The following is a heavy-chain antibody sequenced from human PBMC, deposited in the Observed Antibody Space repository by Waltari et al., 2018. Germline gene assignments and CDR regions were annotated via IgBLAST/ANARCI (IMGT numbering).Heavy chain of an antibody. CDR3: ARDVAAPRFWYFDL. CDR1: GFTVSSNY. V-gene: IGHV3-53*01. CDR2: IYSGGST. J-gene: IGHJ2*01. Sequence: EVQLVESGGGLIQPGGSLRLSCAASGFTVSSNYMSWVRQAPGTGLEWVSVIYSGGSTYYADSVKGRFTISRDNSKNTLYLQMDSLRAEDTAVYYCARDVAAPRFWYFDLWGRGTLVTVSS. D-gene: IGHD6-19*01.